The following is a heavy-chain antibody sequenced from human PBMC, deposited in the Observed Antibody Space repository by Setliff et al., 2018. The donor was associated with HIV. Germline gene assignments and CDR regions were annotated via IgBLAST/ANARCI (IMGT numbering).Heavy chain of an antibody. CDR1: GGPISGYY. V-gene: IGHV4-59*01. D-gene: IGHD5-12*01. J-gene: IGHJ5*02. CDR3: ARVGVAINWFDP. Sequence: LSLTCTVSGGPISGYYWSWLRQSPGKGLEYIGYIYYTGTTKYNTSLRSRVTISVDTSSNQFSLKLISMTAADTAVYFCARVGVAINWFDPWGQGTLVTVSS. CDR2: IYYTGTT.